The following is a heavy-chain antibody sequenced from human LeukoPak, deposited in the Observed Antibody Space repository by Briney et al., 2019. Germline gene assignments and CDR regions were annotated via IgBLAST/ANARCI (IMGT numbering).Heavy chain of an antibody. CDR3: ATVRPGLGYFDY. Sequence: GGSLRLSCAASGFTFSSYAMSWVRQAPGKGLEWVSAISGSGGSTYYADSVKGRFTISRDNSKNTLYLQMNSLRAGDTAVYYCATVRPGLGYFDYWGQGTLVTVSS. CDR2: ISGSGGST. J-gene: IGHJ4*02. CDR1: GFTFSSYA. V-gene: IGHV3-23*01.